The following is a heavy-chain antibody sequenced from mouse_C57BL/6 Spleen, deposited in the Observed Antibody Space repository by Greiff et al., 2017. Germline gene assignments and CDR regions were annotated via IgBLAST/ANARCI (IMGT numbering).Heavy chain of an antibody. CDR3: ARRETLSMDY. V-gene: IGHV1-69*01. CDR2: IDPSDSYT. J-gene: IGHJ4*01. Sequence: VQLQQPGAELVMPGASVKLSCKASGYTFTSYWMHWVKQRPGQGLEWIGEIDPSDSYTNYNQKFKVTSTLTVDKSSITAYMQLSSLTSKDSSVYYCARRETLSMDYWGQGTSVTVSS. CDR1: GYTFTSYW.